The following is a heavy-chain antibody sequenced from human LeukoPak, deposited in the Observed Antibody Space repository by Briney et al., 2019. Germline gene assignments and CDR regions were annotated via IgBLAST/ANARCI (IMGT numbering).Heavy chain of an antibody. D-gene: IGHD6-13*01. V-gene: IGHV3-30-3*01. CDR3: ARDRYSSSWYYFDY. Sequence: GGSLRLSCAASGFTFSSYAMHWVRQAPGKGLEWVAVISYDGSNKYYADSVKGRFTISRDNSKNTLYLQMNSLRAEDTAAYYCARDRYSSSWYYFDYWGQGTLVTVSS. J-gene: IGHJ4*02. CDR2: ISYDGSNK. CDR1: GFTFSSYA.